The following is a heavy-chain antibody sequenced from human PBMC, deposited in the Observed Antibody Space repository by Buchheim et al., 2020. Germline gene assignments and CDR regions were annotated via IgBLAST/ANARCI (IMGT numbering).Heavy chain of an antibody. Sequence: QVQVEQSGAEVKKPESSVRVSCKTSGGTFNRFTLNWMRQAPGQGLEWMGKFVPLLGATDYAPKFQGRLTITADKLTTSFYMNLDRLTSGDTAVYYCAVGKEPTGYYYDYWGLGTL. CDR2: FVPLLGAT. D-gene: IGHD1-14*01. J-gene: IGHJ4*02. CDR1: GGTFNRFT. CDR3: AVGKEPTGYYYDY. V-gene: IGHV1-69*08.